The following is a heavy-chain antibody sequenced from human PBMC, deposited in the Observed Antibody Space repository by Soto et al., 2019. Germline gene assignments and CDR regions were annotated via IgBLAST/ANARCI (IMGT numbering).Heavy chain of an antibody. J-gene: IGHJ4*02. CDR1: GNTFTSYS. CDR3: ARDRYGSSWYVGAFDY. CDR2: INAGNGNT. V-gene: IGHV1-3*01. D-gene: IGHD6-13*01. Sequence: QVQLVQSGAEVKKPGASVKVSCKASGNTFTSYSVYWVRQAPGQGLEWMGWINAGNGNTRYSQKFQDRVTITSDTSASTVYMERSSLRSEDTAVYYCARDRYGSSWYVGAFDYGGQGTLVTVSS.